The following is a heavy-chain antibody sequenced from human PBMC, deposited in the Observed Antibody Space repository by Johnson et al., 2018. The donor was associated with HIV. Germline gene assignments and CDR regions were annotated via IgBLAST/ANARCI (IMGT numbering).Heavy chain of an antibody. V-gene: IGHV3-30*02. J-gene: IGHJ3*02. D-gene: IGHD3-3*01. CDR2: IRFDGSNK. Sequence: QVQLVESGGGVVQPGRSLRLSCAASGFTFSNYGIHWVRQAPGKGLEWVAFIRFDGSNKYYADSMKGRFTISRDNSKNTLYMQMNSLRAEDTAVYYCAKASGNGYYVDAFDIWGQGTRVTVSS. CDR3: AKASGNGYYVDAFDI. CDR1: GFTFSNYG.